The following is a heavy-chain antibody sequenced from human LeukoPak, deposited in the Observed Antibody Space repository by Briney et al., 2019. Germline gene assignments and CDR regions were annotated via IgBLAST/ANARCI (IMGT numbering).Heavy chain of an antibody. CDR2: INPNSGET. CDR1: GGTFTDYY. J-gene: IGHJ4*02. Sequence: VASVKVSCKTSGGTFTDYYIHWVRQAPGQGLEWMGWINPNSGETNSAQKFQGRVTMTGDTSISTAYMELRRVTSDDTAVYYCARDRDYSNTERGFDYWGQGTLVTVSS. CDR3: ARDRDYSNTERGFDY. D-gene: IGHD4-11*01. V-gene: IGHV1-2*02.